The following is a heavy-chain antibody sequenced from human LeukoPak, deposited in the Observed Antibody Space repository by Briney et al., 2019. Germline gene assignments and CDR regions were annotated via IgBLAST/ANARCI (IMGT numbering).Heavy chain of an antibody. Sequence: ASVKVSCKASGYTFTSYGISWVRQAPGQGLEWMGWISAYNGNTNYAQKLQGRVTMTTDTSTSTAYMELRSLRSDDTAAYYCARGAYCSSTSCPFDYWGQGTLVTVSS. CDR3: ARGAYCSSTSCPFDY. CDR2: ISAYNGNT. D-gene: IGHD2-2*01. J-gene: IGHJ4*02. CDR1: GYTFTSYG. V-gene: IGHV1-18*01.